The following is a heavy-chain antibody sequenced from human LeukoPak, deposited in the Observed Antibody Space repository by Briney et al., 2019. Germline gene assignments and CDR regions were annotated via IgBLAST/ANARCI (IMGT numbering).Heavy chain of an antibody. CDR2: ISSSGSTI. J-gene: IGHJ5*02. D-gene: IGHD2-15*01. V-gene: IGHV3-48*03. Sequence: PGESLRLSCAASGFTFSSYEMNWVRQAPGKGLEWVSYISSSGSTIYYANAVKGRFTISRDNAKNSLYLQMNNLRSEDTAVYYCARDPGYCSGDVCYPAWFDPWGQGTLVTVSP. CDR1: GFTFSSYE. CDR3: ARDPGYCSGDVCYPAWFDP.